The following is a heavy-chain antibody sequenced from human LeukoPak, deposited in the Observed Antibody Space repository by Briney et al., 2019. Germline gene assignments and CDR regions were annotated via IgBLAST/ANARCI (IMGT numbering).Heavy chain of an antibody. CDR2: ISGSGGST. D-gene: IGHD6-19*01. CDR1: GFTFSSYA. J-gene: IGHJ4*02. Sequence: HAGGSLRLSCAASGFTFSSYAMSWVRQAPGKGLEWVSAISGSGGSTYYADSVKGRFTISRDNSKNTLYLQMNSLRAEDTAVYYCTQMAVAGNDVDYWGQGTLVTVSS. CDR3: TQMAVAGNDVDY. V-gene: IGHV3-23*01.